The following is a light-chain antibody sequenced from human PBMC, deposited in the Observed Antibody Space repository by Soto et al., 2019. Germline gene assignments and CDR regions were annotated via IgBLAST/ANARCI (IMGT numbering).Light chain of an antibody. V-gene: IGKV3-15*01. J-gene: IGKJ1*01. CDR3: QLYANWPRT. CDR2: GAS. CDR1: QSVSSS. Sequence: EIVMTQSPATLSVSPGEGVTLSCRASQSVSSSLAWYQQKPGQSPRLLICGASTRATGIPARFSGSGSGSDFTLTISGLQSEDFAIYYCQLYANWPRTFGLGTKV.